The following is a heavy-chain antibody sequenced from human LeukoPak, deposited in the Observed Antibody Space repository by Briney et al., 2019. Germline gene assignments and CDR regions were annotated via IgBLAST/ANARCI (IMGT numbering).Heavy chain of an antibody. CDR1: GFTFSTYG. Sequence: GGSLRLSCAASGFTFSTYGMHWVRQAPGKGLEWVTFIRYDGSNKYYADSVKGRFTISRDNSKNTLYLQMNSLRAEDTAVYYCAKESNDFWSGYLAKTGWFDPWGQGTLITVSS. CDR3: AKESNDFWSGYLAKTGWFDP. J-gene: IGHJ5*02. V-gene: IGHV3-30*02. D-gene: IGHD3-3*01. CDR2: IRYDGSNK.